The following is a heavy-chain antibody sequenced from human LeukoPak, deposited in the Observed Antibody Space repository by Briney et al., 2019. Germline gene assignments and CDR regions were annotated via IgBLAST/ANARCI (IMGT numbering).Heavy chain of an antibody. V-gene: IGHV1-18*01. CDR3: ASQSPPFELLQIGYFDY. D-gene: IGHD1-26*01. Sequence: ASVKVSCKASGYTFTSYGISWVRQAPGQGLEWMGWISAYNGNTNYAQKLQGRVTMTTDTSTSTAYMELRSLRSDDTAVYYCASQSPPFELLQIGYFDYWGQGTLVTVSS. CDR2: ISAYNGNT. J-gene: IGHJ4*02. CDR1: GYTFTSYG.